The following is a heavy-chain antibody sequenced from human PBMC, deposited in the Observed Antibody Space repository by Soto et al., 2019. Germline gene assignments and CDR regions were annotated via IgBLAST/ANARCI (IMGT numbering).Heavy chain of an antibody. CDR3: ARHTPPGSSAYGIDY. CDR1: GYTFTDYH. Sequence: ASVKVSCKASGYTFTDYHTHWVRQAPGQGLEWMGWINTNSGGTNYAQKFQGWVTMTRDTSINTAYVELSRLRSDDTAIYYCARHTPPGSSAYGIDYWGQGTLVTVSS. D-gene: IGHD6-6*01. V-gene: IGHV1-2*04. J-gene: IGHJ4*02. CDR2: INTNSGGT.